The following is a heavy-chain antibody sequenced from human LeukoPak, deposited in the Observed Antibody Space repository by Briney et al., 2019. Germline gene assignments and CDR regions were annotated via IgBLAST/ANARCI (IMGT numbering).Heavy chain of an antibody. Sequence: PSEILSLTCSVSGDSITSYYWNWIRQPAGKGLEWIGRIYSSGTANDNPSLTSRVTMSVDMSKNQFSLKLTSVTAADTAVYYCARDPHREGYFDYWGQGTLVTVSS. CDR1: GDSITSYY. V-gene: IGHV4-4*07. J-gene: IGHJ4*02. CDR2: IYSSGTA. CDR3: ARDPHREGYFDY.